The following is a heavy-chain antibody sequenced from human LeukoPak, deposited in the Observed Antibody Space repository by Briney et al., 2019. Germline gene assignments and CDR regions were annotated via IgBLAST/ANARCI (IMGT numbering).Heavy chain of an antibody. J-gene: IGHJ3*02. V-gene: IGHV3-21*01. CDR1: GFAFGSYS. D-gene: IGHD3-10*01. Sequence: MPGGSLRLSCAASGFAFGSYSISWVRQAPGKGLEWVSSVTSRSSHINYADPAKGRFTISRDNAENSLYLQMNSLRAEDTAVYYCARDWVAGVPFDAFDIWGQGTMVSVSS. CDR3: ARDWVAGVPFDAFDI. CDR2: VTSRSSHI.